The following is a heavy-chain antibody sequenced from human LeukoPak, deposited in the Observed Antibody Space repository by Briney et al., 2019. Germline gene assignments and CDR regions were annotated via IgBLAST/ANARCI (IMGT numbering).Heavy chain of an antibody. CDR1: GFTFSNYG. J-gene: IGHJ5*02. CDR2: ITGGGGTT. V-gene: IGHV3-23*01. CDR3: AKMDGNDYRDSNGYPS. Sequence: PGGSLRLSCAASGFTFSNYGMSWVRQAPGKAPEWVSTITGGGGTTYYADSVKGRFTISRDNSNNRLYVQMNSLRTEDTAVYYCAKMDGNDYRDSNGYPSWGQGTLVTVSS. D-gene: IGHD3-22*01.